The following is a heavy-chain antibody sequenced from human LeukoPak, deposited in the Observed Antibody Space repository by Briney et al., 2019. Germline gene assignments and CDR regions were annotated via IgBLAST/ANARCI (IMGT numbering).Heavy chain of an antibody. CDR2: IYTSGST. D-gene: IGHD4-11*01. CDR3: ARRVAVGNYFDP. CDR1: GGSIGSYY. Sequence: SETLSLTCTVSGGSIGSYYWSWIRQPAGKGLEWIGRIYTSGSTNYNPSLKSRVTMSVDTSKNQLSLKLSSVTAADTAVYYCARRVAVGNYFDPWGQGTLVTVAS. V-gene: IGHV4-4*07. J-gene: IGHJ5*02.